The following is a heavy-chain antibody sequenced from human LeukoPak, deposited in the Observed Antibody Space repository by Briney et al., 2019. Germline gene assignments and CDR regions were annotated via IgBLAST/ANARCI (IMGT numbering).Heavy chain of an antibody. V-gene: IGHV4-59*12. J-gene: IGHJ5*02. CDR3: ARYFITIFGVVIKGRGWFDP. CDR2: IYYTGST. Sequence: SETLSLTCTVSGGSISSDYWSWIRQPPGKGLEWLGYIYYTGSTNYNPSLKSRVTISVDTSKNQFSLKLSSVTAADTAVYYCARYFITIFGVVIKGRGWFDPWGQGTLVTVSS. CDR1: GGSISSDY. D-gene: IGHD3-3*01.